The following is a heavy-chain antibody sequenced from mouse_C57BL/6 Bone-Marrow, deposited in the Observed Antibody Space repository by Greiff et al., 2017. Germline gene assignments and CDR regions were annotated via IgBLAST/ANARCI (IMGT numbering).Heavy chain of an antibody. D-gene: IGHD6-2*01. CDR1: GYTFTDYE. CDR3: TKVGKIIDDSLYCFDY. CDR2: IAPETGGT. V-gene: IGHV1-15*01. Sequence: VQLQQSVAELVRPGASVTLSCKASGYTFTDYEMHWVKQTPVHGLEWIGAIAPETGGTAYNQKFQGKVILTAAKSSRTAYIELRRLTSEDSAVNYCTKVGKIIDDSLYCFDYWGQGTTLTVSS. J-gene: IGHJ2*01.